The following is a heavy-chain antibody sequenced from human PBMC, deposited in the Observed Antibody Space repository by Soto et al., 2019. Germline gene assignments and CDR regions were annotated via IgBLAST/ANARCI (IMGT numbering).Heavy chain of an antibody. CDR2: IHHTGST. V-gene: IGHV4-39*01. Sequence: QLQLQESGPRLVKPSETLSLTCTVSGGSISSTDYFWGWIRQPPGKGLEWIGSIHHTGSTYYNPSLKSRVTVSVNASKNQFSRKRTSVTAADTAVYYCARQRDYYDTSGDSYFDYWGQGTLVTVSS. D-gene: IGHD3-22*01. CDR3: ARQRDYYDTSGDSYFDY. CDR1: GGSISSTDYF. J-gene: IGHJ4*02.